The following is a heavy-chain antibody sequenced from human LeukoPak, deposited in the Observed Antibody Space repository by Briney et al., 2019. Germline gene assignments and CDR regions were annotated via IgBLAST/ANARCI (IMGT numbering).Heavy chain of an antibody. J-gene: IGHJ4*02. CDR3: ARDHNYAFDN. CDR1: GFPFSDYS. D-gene: IGHD1-1*01. V-gene: IGHV3-48*04. Sequence: GGSLRLSCTASGFPFSDYSMNWVRQAPGKGQEWISYIGISSGNTKYADSVKGRFTISADNAKNSLYLQMNSLRVEDTAVYYCARDHNYAFDNWGQGTLVSVSS. CDR2: IGISSGNT.